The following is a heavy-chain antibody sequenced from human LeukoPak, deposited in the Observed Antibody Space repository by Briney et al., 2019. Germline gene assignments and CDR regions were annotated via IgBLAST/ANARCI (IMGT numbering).Heavy chain of an antibody. CDR2: IRYDGSNK. V-gene: IGHV3-30*02. J-gene: IGHJ4*02. Sequence: PGGSLRLSCAASGFTFSSYGMRWVRQAPGKGLEWGAFIRYDGSNKYYADSVKGRFTISRDNSKNTLYLPMNSLRAEDTAVYYCAKDGSLLWFGELLFDYWGRGTLVTVSS. CDR1: GFTFSSYG. CDR3: AKDGSLLWFGELLFDY. D-gene: IGHD3-10*01.